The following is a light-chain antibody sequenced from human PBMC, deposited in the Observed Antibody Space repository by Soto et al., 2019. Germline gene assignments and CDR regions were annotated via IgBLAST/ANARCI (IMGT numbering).Light chain of an antibody. V-gene: IGKV1-27*01. CDR2: AAS. J-gene: IGKJ4*01. CDR1: QGISNY. CDR3: QKYNSVPT. Sequence: DIKMTQSPPSLSASVGDRVTISCRASQGISNYVAWYQQKPGKVPKLLIDAASTLQSGVPSRFSGSGSGIXXXXXXXXLQPEDVATXXCQKYNSVPTFCGGTNVEIK.